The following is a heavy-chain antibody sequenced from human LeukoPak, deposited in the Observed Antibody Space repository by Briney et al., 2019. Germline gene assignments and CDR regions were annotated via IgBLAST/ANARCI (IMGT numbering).Heavy chain of an antibody. CDR2: IYTSGST. D-gene: IGHD6-19*01. CDR3: ARDISSGWFFDY. V-gene: IGHV4-4*07. J-gene: IGHJ4*02. CDR1: GGSISRYY. Sequence: SETLSLTCTVSGGSISRYYWSCIRQPAGKGLEWIGRIYTSGSTNYNPSLKSRVTMSVDKSKNQFSLKLSSVTAADTAVYYCARDISSGWFFDYWGQGTLVTVSS.